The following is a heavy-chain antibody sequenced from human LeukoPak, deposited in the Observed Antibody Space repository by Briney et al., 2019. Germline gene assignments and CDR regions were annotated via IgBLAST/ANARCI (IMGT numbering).Heavy chain of an antibody. J-gene: IGHJ4*02. V-gene: IGHV3-33*06. CDR3: AKDSSDYGGNSDY. CDR2: IWYDGSNK. Sequence: GGSLRPSCAASGFTFSSYGMHWVRQAPGKGLEWVAVIWYDGSNKYYADSVKGRFTISRDNSKNTLYLQMNSLRAEDTAVYYCAKDSSDYGGNSDYWGQGTLVTVSS. D-gene: IGHD4-23*01. CDR1: GFTFSSYG.